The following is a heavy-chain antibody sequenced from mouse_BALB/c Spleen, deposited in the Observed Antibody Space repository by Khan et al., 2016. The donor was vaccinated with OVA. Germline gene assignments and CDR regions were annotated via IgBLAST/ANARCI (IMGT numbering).Heavy chain of an antibody. D-gene: IGHD2-4*01. V-gene: IGHV5-6*01. Sequence: EVELVESGGDLVKPGGSLKLSCAASEFTFSNYGMSWVRQTPDKRLEWVATISSGGDYTYYPDSVKGRFTISRDNAKNTLYLQMSSLKSADTAIYYCAGHEATMILFAYWGQGTLVTVSA. J-gene: IGHJ3*01. CDR3: AGHEATMILFAY. CDR2: ISSGGDYT. CDR1: EFTFSNYG.